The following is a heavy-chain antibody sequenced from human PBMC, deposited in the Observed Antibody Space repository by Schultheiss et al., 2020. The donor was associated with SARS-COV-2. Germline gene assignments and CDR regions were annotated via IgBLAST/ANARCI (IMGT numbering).Heavy chain of an antibody. D-gene: IGHD5-12*01. CDR3: ARELRVDKY. J-gene: IGHJ4*02. Sequence: ASVKVSCKASGYTFTTYDINWVRQATGQGLEWMGWMNPNSGDTGYAQKWQGRVTMTRNTSISTAYMELSSLRSEDSAVYYCARELRVDKYWGQGTLVTVSS. V-gene: IGHV1-8*01. CDR2: MNPNSGDT. CDR1: GYTFTTYD.